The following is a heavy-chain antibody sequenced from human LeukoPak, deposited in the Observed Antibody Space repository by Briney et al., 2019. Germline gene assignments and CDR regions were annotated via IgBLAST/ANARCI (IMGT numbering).Heavy chain of an antibody. Sequence: SETLSLTCTVSGGSISSYYWSWIRQPPGKGLEWIGYIYYSGSTNYNPSLKSRVTISVDTSKNQFSLKLSSVTAADTAVYYCARGVYCSSTSCYAKSFKYYYYMDVWGKGTTVTISS. V-gene: IGHV4-59*01. CDR2: IYYSGST. CDR1: GGSISSYY. D-gene: IGHD2-2*01. J-gene: IGHJ6*03. CDR3: ARGVYCSSTSCYAKSFKYYYYMDV.